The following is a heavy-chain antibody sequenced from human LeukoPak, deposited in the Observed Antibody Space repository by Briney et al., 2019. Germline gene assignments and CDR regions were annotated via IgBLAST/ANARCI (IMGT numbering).Heavy chain of an antibody. Sequence: PGGSLRLSCAASGFTFDDYAMHWVRQAPGKGLEWVSGISWNSGSIVYADSVKGRFTISRDNAKNSLYLQMNSLRAEDTALYYCAKDSGYDFWSGYNWLDPWGQGTLVTVSS. CDR1: GFTFDDYA. J-gene: IGHJ5*02. D-gene: IGHD3-3*01. CDR3: AKDSGYDFWSGYNWLDP. CDR2: ISWNSGSI. V-gene: IGHV3-9*01.